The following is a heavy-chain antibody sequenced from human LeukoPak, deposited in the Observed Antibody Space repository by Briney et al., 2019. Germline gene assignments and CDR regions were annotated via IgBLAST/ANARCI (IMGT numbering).Heavy chain of an antibody. J-gene: IGHJ6*02. CDR2: INPNSGGT. V-gene: IGHV1-2*02. Sequence: ASVKVSCKASGYTSTGYYMHWVRQAPGQGLEWMGWINPNSGGTNYAQKFQGRVTMTRDTSISTAYMELSRRRSDDTAVYYCARSFLYDFWSGYYYYGMDVWGQGTTVTVSS. CDR3: ARSFLYDFWSGYYYYGMDV. D-gene: IGHD3-3*01. CDR1: GYTSTGYY.